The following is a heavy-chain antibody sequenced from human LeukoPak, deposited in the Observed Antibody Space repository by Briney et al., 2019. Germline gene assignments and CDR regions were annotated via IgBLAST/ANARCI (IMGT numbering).Heavy chain of an antibody. CDR3: ASLPRYYYYYVDV. CDR1: GFTFSSYE. D-gene: IGHD2-2*01. CDR2: ISSSGSTI. V-gene: IGHV3-48*03. J-gene: IGHJ6*03. Sequence: GGSLRLSCAASGFTFSSYEMNWVRQAPGKGLEWVSYISSSGSTIYYTDSVKGRFTISRDNAKNSLYLQMNSLRAEDTAVYYCASLPRYYYYYVDVWGKGTTVTISS.